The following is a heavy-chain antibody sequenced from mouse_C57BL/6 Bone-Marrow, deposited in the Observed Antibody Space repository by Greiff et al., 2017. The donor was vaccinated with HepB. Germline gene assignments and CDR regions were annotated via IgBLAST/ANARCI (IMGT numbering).Heavy chain of an antibody. J-gene: IGHJ1*03. Sequence: QVQLQQPGAELVKPGASVKMSCKASGYTFTSYWITWVKQRPGQGLEWMGDIYPGSGSTNYNEKFKSKATLTVDTSSSTAYMQLSSLTSEDSAVYYCARSHITTVVATPHWYLDVWGTGTTVTVSA. CDR2: IYPGSGST. V-gene: IGHV1-55*01. CDR1: GYTFTSYW. D-gene: IGHD1-1*01. CDR3: ARSHITTVVATPHWYLDV.